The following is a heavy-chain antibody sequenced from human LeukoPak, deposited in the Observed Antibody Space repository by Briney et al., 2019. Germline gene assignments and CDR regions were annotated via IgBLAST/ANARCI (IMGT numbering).Heavy chain of an antibody. D-gene: IGHD6-13*01. Sequence: PGGSLRLSCAASGFTFSSYSMNWVRQAPGKGLEWVSYISTSSSYIYYADSVKGRFTISRDNAKNSLYLQMNSLRAEDTAVYYCATERKRLVLHWGQGTLVTVSS. J-gene: IGHJ4*02. CDR2: ISTSSSYI. CDR1: GFTFSSYS. CDR3: ATERKRLVLH. V-gene: IGHV3-21*01.